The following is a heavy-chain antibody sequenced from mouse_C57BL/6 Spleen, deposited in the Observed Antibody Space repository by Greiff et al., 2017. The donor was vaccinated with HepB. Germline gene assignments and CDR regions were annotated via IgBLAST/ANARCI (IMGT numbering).Heavy chain of an antibody. V-gene: IGHV1-47*01. J-gene: IGHJ3*01. CDR2: FHPYNDDT. CDR1: GYTFTTYP. Sequence: VKLVESGAELVKPGASVKMSCKASGYTFTTYPIEWMKQNHGKSLEWIGNFHPYNDDTKYNEKFKGKATLTVEKSSSTVYLELSRLTSDDSAVYYCARRYYGSEAWFAYWGQGTLVTVSA. CDR3: ARRYYGSEAWFAY. D-gene: IGHD1-1*01.